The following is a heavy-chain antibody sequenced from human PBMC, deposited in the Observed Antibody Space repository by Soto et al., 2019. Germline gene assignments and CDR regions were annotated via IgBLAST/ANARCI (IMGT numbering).Heavy chain of an antibody. D-gene: IGHD5-12*01. CDR1: GYTFTSYG. CDR3: ARDSVEMATIPVDY. Sequence: GASVKVSCKASGYTFTSYGISLVRQAPGQALEWMXWTSXXXDXTXXXQXXQXSVTMTTKTAASTAYRERRSLRSDDTAVYYCARDSVEMATIPVDYWGQGTLVTVSS. J-gene: IGHJ4*02. CDR2: TSXXXDXT. V-gene: IGHV1-18*04.